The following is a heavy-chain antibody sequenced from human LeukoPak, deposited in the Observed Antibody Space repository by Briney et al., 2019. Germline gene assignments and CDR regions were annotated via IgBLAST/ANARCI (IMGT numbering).Heavy chain of an antibody. D-gene: IGHD2-21*02. CDR1: GFTISDYW. Sequence: PGGSLRLSCAVSGFTISDYWMHWVRQTPGKGLMWVSRIDSDGSRTSYADSVKGRFTISRDNAKNTLYLQMNSLRAEDTAVYYCARSPNCGGDCSWGQGTLVTVSS. CDR3: ARSPNCGGDCS. J-gene: IGHJ5*02. CDR2: IDSDGSRT. V-gene: IGHV3-74*01.